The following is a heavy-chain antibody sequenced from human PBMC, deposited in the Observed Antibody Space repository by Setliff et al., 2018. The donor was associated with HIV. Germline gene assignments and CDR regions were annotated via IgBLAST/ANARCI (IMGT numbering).Heavy chain of an antibody. CDR3: ARGAQLQRRVNDTFDV. J-gene: IGHJ3*01. Sequence: SETLSLTCTVSGGSIRSGDYYWSWIRQHPGKGLERFGYIYHTGSVSYNPSLNGRVTMSVDTCKNQSSLKLNSVTAADTDVYYCARGAQLQRRVNDTFDVWGQGTMVTVSS. V-gene: IGHV4-31*03. CDR1: GGSIRSGDYY. CDR2: IYHTGSV. D-gene: IGHD1-1*01.